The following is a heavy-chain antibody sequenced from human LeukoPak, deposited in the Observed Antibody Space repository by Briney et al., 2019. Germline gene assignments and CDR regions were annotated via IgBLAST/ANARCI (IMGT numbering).Heavy chain of an antibody. CDR2: IYYSGST. CDR3: ARQRVRRAPLRYFDWLLTGSYFDY. V-gene: IGHV4-39*01. J-gene: IGHJ4*02. D-gene: IGHD3-9*01. CDR1: GGSISSSSYY. Sequence: PSETLSLTCIVPGGSISSSSYYWGWIRQPPGKGLGWIGSIYYSGSTYYNASLKSRVTISVDTSKNQFSLKLSSVTAADTAVYYCARQRVRRAPLRYFDWLLTGSYFDYWGQGTLVTVSS.